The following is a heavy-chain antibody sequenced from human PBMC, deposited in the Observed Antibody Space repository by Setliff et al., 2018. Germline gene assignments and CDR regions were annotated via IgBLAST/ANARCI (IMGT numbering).Heavy chain of an antibody. V-gene: IGHV4-39*01. D-gene: IGHD1-1*01. CDR3: ARTGTKRYFDY. CDR2: IYYNGDT. J-gene: IGHJ4*02. Sequence: SETLSLTCTVSGGSISGYFWGWIRQPPGKGLEWIGRIYYNGDTYYNASLKSRLTISVDTSKSQFSLRLNSVTAADTAVYYCARTGTKRYFDYWGQGALVTVSS. CDR1: GGSISGYF.